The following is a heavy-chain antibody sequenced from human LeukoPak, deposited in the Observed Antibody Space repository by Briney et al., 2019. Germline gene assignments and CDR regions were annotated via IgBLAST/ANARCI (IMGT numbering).Heavy chain of an antibody. J-gene: IGHJ4*02. CDR2: IYHSGGT. CDR1: GASIRNYD. D-gene: IGHD1-26*01. Sequence: PSETLSLTCTVSGASIRNYDWNWIRQPPGKGLEWIGHIYHSGGTNYNPSLKSRVTMSIDTSKNQFSLKLNSVTTADTAVYYCARDTSAGSFWDYWGQGALVTVSS. CDR3: ARDTSAGSFWDY. V-gene: IGHV4-59*01.